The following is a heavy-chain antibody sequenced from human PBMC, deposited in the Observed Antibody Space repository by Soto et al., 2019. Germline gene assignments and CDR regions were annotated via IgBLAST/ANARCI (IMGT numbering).Heavy chain of an antibody. CDR1: GGSFSGYY. D-gene: IGHD6-6*01. J-gene: IGHJ4*02. CDR2: INHSGST. V-gene: IGHV4-34*01. CDR3: ARVTASIAALFDY. Sequence: SETLSLTCAVYGGSFSGYYWSWIRQPPGKGLEWIGEINHSGSTNYNPSLKSRVTISVDTSKNQFSLKLSSVTAADTAVYYCARVTASIAALFDYWGQGTLVTVSS.